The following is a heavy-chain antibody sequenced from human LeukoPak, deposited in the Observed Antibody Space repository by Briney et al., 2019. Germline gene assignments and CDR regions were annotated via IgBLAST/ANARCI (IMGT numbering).Heavy chain of an antibody. CDR1: GGSISSGGYY. V-gene: IGHV4-31*03. J-gene: IGHJ3*02. D-gene: IGHD3-10*01. CDR3: AGDYVFGVGAFDI. CDR2: VYYSGST. Sequence: PSQTLSLTCTVSGGSISSGGYYWSWIRQHPGKGLEWIGYVYYSGSTYYNPSLKSRVTISVDTSKNQFSLKLSSVTAADTAVYYCAGDYVFGVGAFDIWGQGTMVTVSS.